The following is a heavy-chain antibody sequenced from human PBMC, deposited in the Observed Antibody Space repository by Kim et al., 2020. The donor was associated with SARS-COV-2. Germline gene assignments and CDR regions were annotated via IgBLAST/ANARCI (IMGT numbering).Heavy chain of an antibody. J-gene: IGHJ5*02. V-gene: IGHV1-69*13. CDR3: ARERSYGSGSSLGWFDP. CDR1: GGTFSSYA. Sequence: SVKVSCKASGGTFSSYAISWVRQAPGQGLEWMGGIIPIFGTANYAQKFQGRVTITADESTSTAYMELSSLRSEDTAVYYCARERSYGSGSSLGWFDPWGQGTLVTVSS. CDR2: IIPIFGTA. D-gene: IGHD3-10*01.